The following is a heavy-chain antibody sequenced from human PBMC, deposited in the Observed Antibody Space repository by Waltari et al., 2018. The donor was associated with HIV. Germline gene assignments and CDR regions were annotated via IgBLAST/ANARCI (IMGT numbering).Heavy chain of an antibody. V-gene: IGHV4-34*01. Sequence: QVQLQQWGTELLKPSETLSLTCAVYGGSLNGYYWSWIRQPPGKGLECVGEINYSGTTNYNPSLKSRVTVSMDTYKNQFSLKLSSVTAADTAVYYCARGREGGTYSEFDYWGQGTLVTVSS. CDR2: INYSGTT. CDR1: GGSLNGYY. CDR3: ARGREGGTYSEFDY. D-gene: IGHD1-26*01. J-gene: IGHJ4*02.